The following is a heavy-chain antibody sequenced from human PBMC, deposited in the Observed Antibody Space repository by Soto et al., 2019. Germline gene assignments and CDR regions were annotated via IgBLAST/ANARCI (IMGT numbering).Heavy chain of an antibody. CDR3: ARDSGYYDSSGYSTLFGY. CDR2: IYYSGST. Sequence: QVQLQESGPGLVKPSQTLFLTCTVSGGSISSGDYYWSWIRQPPGKGLEWIGYIYYSGSTYYNPSLKSRVTISVDPSKNQFSPKLSSVTAADTAVYYCARDSGYYDSSGYSTLFGYWGQGTLVTVSS. D-gene: IGHD3-22*01. V-gene: IGHV4-30-4*01. J-gene: IGHJ4*02. CDR1: GGSISSGDYY.